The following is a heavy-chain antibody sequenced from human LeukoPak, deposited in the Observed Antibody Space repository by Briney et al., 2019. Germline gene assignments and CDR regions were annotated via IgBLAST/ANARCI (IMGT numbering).Heavy chain of an antibody. CDR3: ARYYYDFWSGYFRPPGAYYYYYMDV. CDR1: GFTFSSYS. D-gene: IGHD3-3*01. J-gene: IGHJ6*03. CDR2: ISSSSSYI. V-gene: IGHV3-21*01. Sequence: GGSLRLSCAASGFTFSSYSMNWVRQAPGKGLEWVSSISSSSSYIYYADSVKGRFTISRDNAKNSLYLQMNSLRAEDTAVYYCARYYYDFWSGYFRPPGAYYYYYMDVWGKGTTVTVSS.